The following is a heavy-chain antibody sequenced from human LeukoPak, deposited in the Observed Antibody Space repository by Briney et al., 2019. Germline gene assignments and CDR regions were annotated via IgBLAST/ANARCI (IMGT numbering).Heavy chain of an antibody. J-gene: IGHJ4*02. D-gene: IGHD1-1*01. CDR1: GGSVSSGSYY. Sequence: SETLSLTCTVSGGSVSSGSYYWSWIRQPPGKGLEWIGYIYYSGSTNYNPSLKSRVTISVDTSKNQFSLELSSVTAADTAVYYCASNPYWNDDYFDCWGQGALVTVSS. V-gene: IGHV4-61*01. CDR2: IYYSGST. CDR3: ASNPYWNDDYFDC.